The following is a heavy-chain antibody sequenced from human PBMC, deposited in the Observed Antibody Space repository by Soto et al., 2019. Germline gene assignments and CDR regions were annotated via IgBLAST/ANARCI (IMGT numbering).Heavy chain of an antibody. CDR1: GFTFSPHA. CDR2: TSYDGSNK. V-gene: IGHV3-30-3*01. Sequence: QVQLVESGGGVVQPGRSPRLSCAASGFTFSPHAMHWVRQGPGKGLEWVALTSYDGSNKYYADSVKGRFTISRDNSKNTLYLQMNSLRAEDTAVYYCARERNTGYDYSYYYGMDVWGQGTTVTVSS. J-gene: IGHJ6*02. D-gene: IGHD5-18*01. CDR3: ARERNTGYDYSYYYGMDV.